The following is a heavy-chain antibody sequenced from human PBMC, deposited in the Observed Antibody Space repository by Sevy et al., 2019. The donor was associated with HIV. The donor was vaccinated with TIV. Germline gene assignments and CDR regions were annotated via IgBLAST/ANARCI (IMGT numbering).Heavy chain of an antibody. Sequence: ASVKVSCKASGYTLNDYGISWVRQAPGQGLAWIGWVTTYMDSTNYAQNFQGRVTLTTDTSTNTAYMELRSLRSDDTAVYYCARVDPYYEFGDVWGQGTTVTVSS. CDR3: ARVDPYYEFGDV. CDR2: VTTYMDST. J-gene: IGHJ6*02. V-gene: IGHV1-18*01. D-gene: IGHD3-3*01. CDR1: GYTLNDYG.